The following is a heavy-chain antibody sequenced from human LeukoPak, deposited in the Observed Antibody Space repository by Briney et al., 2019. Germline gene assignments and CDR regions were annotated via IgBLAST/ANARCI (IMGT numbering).Heavy chain of an antibody. CDR2: IIPILGIA. CDR3: ACRGGKGAFDY. J-gene: IGHJ4*02. V-gene: IGHV1-69*04. Sequence: ASVKVSCKASGGTFSSYAISWVRQAPGQGLEWMGRIIPILGIANYAQKFQGRVTITADKSTSTAYMELSSLRFEDTAVYYCACRGGKGAFDYWGQGTLVTVSS. CDR1: GGTFSSYA. D-gene: IGHD2-15*01.